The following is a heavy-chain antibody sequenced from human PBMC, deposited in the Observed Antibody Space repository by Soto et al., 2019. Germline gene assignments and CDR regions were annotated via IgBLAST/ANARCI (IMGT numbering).Heavy chain of an antibody. CDR2: INPHSGGT. Sequence: QVQLVQSGAEVKKPGASVKVSCKTSGYTFTGYYIYWVRQAPGQGLEWMGWINPHSGGTDSTQKFQGRVTMTRDTSISTAYMELRRLRSDDTAVYYCAGTSCSSTTCATTYWGQGTLVTVSS. CDR1: GYTFTGYY. D-gene: IGHD2-2*01. CDR3: AGTSCSSTTCATTY. V-gene: IGHV1-2*02. J-gene: IGHJ4*02.